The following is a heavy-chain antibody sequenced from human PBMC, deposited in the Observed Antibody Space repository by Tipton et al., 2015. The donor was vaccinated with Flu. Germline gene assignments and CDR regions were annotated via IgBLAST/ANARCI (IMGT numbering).Heavy chain of an antibody. V-gene: IGHV4-59*02. CDR3: AKERHEGAFDV. D-gene: IGHD1-1*01. CDR2: SFYSGST. CDR1: GGSVNYFY. J-gene: IGHJ3*01. Sequence: TLSLTCTVSGGSVNYFYWNWIRQSPGKGLEWIGFSFYSGSTAYNPSLRGRVTISVDTSRNQVSLTLRSLTAADTAVYYCAKERHEGAFDVWGQGTKVAVSS.